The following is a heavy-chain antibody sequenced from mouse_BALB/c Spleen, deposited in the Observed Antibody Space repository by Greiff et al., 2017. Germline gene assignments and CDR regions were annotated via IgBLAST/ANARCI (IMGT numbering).Heavy chain of an antibody. V-gene: IGHV5-6-5*01. Sequence: DVKLVESGGGLVKPGGSLKLSCAASGFTFSSYAMSWVRQTPEKRLEWVASISSGGSTYYPDSVKGRFTISRDNARNIQYLQMSSLRSEDTAMYYCARALRNYAMDYWGQGTSVTVSS. CDR2: ISSGGST. J-gene: IGHJ4*01. D-gene: IGHD1-1*01. CDR1: GFTFSSYA. CDR3: ARALRNYAMDY.